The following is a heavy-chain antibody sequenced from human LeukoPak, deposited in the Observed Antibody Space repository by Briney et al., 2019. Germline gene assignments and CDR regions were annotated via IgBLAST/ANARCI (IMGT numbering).Heavy chain of an antibody. CDR2: IIPLFGTA. CDR1: GGTFSNYA. Sequence: SVKVSCKASGGTFSNYAINWVQQAPGPGLEWMGGIIPLFGTANYAQKFQGRVTITADESTSTVYMELKSLKSEDTAVYYCARGWDYDSGGRPTAYVYWGQGTLVTVSS. CDR3: ARGWDYDSGGRPTAYVY. D-gene: IGHD3-22*01. J-gene: IGHJ4*02. V-gene: IGHV1-69*13.